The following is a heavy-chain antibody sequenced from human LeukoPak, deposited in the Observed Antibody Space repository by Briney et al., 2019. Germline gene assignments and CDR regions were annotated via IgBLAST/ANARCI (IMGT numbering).Heavy chain of an antibody. CDR3: ARVRWELLLIDY. J-gene: IGHJ4*02. CDR1: GFTFSSYA. V-gene: IGHV3-30-3*01. Sequence: PGGSLRLSCAASGFTFSSYAMHWVRQAPGKGLEWVAVISYDGSNKYYADSVKGRFTISRDNSKNTLYLQMNSLRAEDTAVYYCARVRWELLLIDYWGRGTLVTVSS. CDR2: ISYDGSNK. D-gene: IGHD2-15*01.